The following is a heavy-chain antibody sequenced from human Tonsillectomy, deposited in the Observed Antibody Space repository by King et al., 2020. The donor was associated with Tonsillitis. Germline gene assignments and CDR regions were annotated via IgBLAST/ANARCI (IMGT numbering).Heavy chain of an antibody. V-gene: IGHV3-30*18. CDR2: ISYDGSNK. CDR3: AKGSDSSGYYYLSSDY. Sequence: VQLVESGGGVVQPGRSLRLSCAASGFTFSSYGMHWVRQAPGKGLEWVAVISYDGSNKHYTDSVKGRFTISRDNSKNTLYLQMNSLRTEDTAVYFCAKGSDSSGYYYLSSDYWGQGTLVTVSS. J-gene: IGHJ4*02. CDR1: GFTFSSYG. D-gene: IGHD3-22*01.